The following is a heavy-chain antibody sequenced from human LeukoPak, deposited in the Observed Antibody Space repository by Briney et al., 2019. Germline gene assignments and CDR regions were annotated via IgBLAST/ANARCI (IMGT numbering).Heavy chain of an antibody. J-gene: IGHJ3*02. D-gene: IGHD3-16*01. V-gene: IGHV1-69*13. CDR3: ARDGGGEAGAFDI. CDR1: SYTFTSNG. CDR2: IIPIFGTA. Sequence: SVKVSCKASSYTFTSNGISWVRQAPGQGLEWMGGIIPIFGTANYAQKFQGRVTITADESTSTAYMELSSLRSEDTAVYYCARDGGGEAGAFDIWGQGTMVTVSS.